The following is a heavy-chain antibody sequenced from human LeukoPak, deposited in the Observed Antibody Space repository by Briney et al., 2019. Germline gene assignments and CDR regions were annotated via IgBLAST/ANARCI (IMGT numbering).Heavy chain of an antibody. V-gene: IGHV4-34*01. Sequence: PSETLSLTCAVYGGSFSGYYWSWIRQPPGKGLEWIGEINHSGSTNYNPSLKSRVTISVDTSKNQFSLKLSSVTAADTAVYYCASLGPSNTVPAASDYWGQGTLVTVSS. CDR3: ASLGPSNTVPAASDY. CDR1: GGSFSGYY. CDR2: INHSGST. J-gene: IGHJ4*02. D-gene: IGHD2-2*01.